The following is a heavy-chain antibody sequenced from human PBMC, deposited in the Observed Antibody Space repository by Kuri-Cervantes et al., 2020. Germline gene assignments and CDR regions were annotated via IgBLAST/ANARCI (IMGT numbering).Heavy chain of an antibody. CDR2: ISAYNGNT. CDR3: ARVYGPYGSGWPDY. CDR1: GYTFTSYG. J-gene: IGHJ4*02. V-gene: IGHV1-18*01. D-gene: IGHD6-19*01. Sequence: ASVKVSCKASGYTFTSYGISWVRQAPGQGLEWMGWISAYNGNTNYAQKLQGRVTMTTDTSTSTAYMELRSLRSDDTAVYYCARVYGPYGSGWPDYWGQGTLVTVSS.